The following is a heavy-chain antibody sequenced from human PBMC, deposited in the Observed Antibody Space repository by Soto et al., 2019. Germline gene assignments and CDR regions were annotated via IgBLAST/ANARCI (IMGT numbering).Heavy chain of an antibody. CDR1: GFIFSSYE. CDR3: ARGPPFYYDSSGYYSHAFDI. J-gene: IGHJ3*02. V-gene: IGHV3-48*03. CDR2: ISASGSTI. D-gene: IGHD3-22*01. Sequence: GGSLRLSCAASGFIFSSYEMNWVRQAPGKGLEWVSYISASGSTIYYADSVKGRFTISRDNAENSLYLQMNSLRAEDTAVYYCARGPPFYYDSSGYYSHAFDIWGRGTMVTVSS.